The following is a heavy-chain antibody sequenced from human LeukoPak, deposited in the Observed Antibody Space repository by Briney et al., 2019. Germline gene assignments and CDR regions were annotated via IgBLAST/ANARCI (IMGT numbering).Heavy chain of an antibody. V-gene: IGHV1-18*01. D-gene: IGHD2-15*01. Sequence: GASVKVSCKASGYTFTSYGISWVRQAPGQGLEWMGWISAYNGNTNYAQKLQGRVTMTTDTSTSTAYMELRSLRSDETAVYYCASEGPGYCSGGSCYSFQWFDPWGQGTLVTVSS. CDR2: ISAYNGNT. CDR1: GYTFTSYG. CDR3: ASEGPGYCSGGSCYSFQWFDP. J-gene: IGHJ5*02.